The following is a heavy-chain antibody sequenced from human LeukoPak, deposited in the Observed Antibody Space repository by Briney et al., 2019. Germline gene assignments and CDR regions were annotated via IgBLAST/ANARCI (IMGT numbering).Heavy chain of an antibody. J-gene: IGHJ4*02. CDR1: GYSFTSYW. CDR3: ARPVDTAMVHFDY. V-gene: IGHV5-51*01. D-gene: IGHD5-18*01. CDR2: IYPGDSDT. Sequence: GESLKISCKGSGYSFTSYWIGWVCQMPGKGLEWMGIIYPGDSDTRYSPSFQGQVTISADKSISTAYLQWSSLKASDTAMYYCARPVDTAMVHFDYWGQGTLVTVSS.